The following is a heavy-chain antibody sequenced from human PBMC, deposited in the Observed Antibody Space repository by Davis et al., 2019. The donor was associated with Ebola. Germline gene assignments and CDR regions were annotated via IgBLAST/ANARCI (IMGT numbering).Heavy chain of an antibody. D-gene: IGHD3-10*01. CDR3: AKDRYYGNNPLYYESET. V-gene: IGHV1-69*13. Sequence: SVKVSCKASGGTFSSYAISWVRQAPGQGLDWMGWIIPVFGIPKYAQKFQGRVTITADESTSTAYMELSSLRSEDTAVYYCAKDRYYGNNPLYYESETWGQGTLVTVSS. CDR1: GGTFSSYA. J-gene: IGHJ5*02. CDR2: IIPVFGIP.